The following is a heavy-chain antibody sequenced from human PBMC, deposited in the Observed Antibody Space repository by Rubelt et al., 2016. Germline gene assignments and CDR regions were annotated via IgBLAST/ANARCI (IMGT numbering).Heavy chain of an antibody. D-gene: IGHD5-18*01. Sequence: VAVISHDGSNKYYADSVKGRFTISRDNSKNTLYLQMNSLRAEDTAVYYCARDTGSYGHKYFDYWGQGTLVTVSS. CDR2: ISHDGSNK. J-gene: IGHJ4*02. V-gene: IGHV3-30*01. CDR3: ARDTGSYGHKYFDY.